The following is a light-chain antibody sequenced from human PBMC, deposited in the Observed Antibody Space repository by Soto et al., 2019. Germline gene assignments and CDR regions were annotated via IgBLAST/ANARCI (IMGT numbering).Light chain of an antibody. Sequence: QSALTQPASVSGSPGPSISISCTGTSSDVGGYNYGSWYQQHPGKAPKLMIYEVSNRPSGVSNRFSGSKSGNTASLTISGLQSEDEADYYCSSYTSSSTYVFGTGTKLTVL. J-gene: IGLJ1*01. V-gene: IGLV2-14*01. CDR3: SSYTSSSTYV. CDR1: SSDVGGYNY. CDR2: EVS.